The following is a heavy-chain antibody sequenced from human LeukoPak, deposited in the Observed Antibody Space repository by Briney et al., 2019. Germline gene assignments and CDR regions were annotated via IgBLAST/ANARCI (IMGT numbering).Heavy chain of an antibody. J-gene: IGHJ4*02. CDR3: ARQEYSSSWYSEYYFDY. V-gene: IGHV1-2*02. Sequence: ASVKVSCKASGYTFTSYDINWVRQATGQGLEWMGWINPNSGGTNYAQKFQGRVTMTRDTSISTAYMELSRLRSDDTAVYYCARQEYSSSWYSEYYFDYWGQGTLVTVSS. CDR1: GYTFTSYD. CDR2: INPNSGGT. D-gene: IGHD6-13*01.